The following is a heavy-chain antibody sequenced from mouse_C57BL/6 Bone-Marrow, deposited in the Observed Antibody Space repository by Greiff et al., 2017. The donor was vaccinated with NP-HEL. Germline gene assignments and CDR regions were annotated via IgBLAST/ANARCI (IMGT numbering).Heavy chain of an antibody. D-gene: IGHD1-1*01. Sequence: VHLKQSGPELVKPGASVKISCKASGYSFTDYNMNWVKQSNGKSLEWIGVINPNYGTTSYNQKFKGKATLTVDQSSSTAYMQLNSLTSEDSAVYYCASDYYGSNLYYFDYWGQGTTLTVSS. J-gene: IGHJ2*01. V-gene: IGHV1-39*01. CDR1: GYSFTDYN. CDR2: INPNYGTT. CDR3: ASDYYGSNLYYFDY.